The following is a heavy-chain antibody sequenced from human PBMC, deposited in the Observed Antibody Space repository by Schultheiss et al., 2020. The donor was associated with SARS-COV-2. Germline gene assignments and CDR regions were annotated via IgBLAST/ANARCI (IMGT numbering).Heavy chain of an antibody. CDR2: IYYSGST. CDR1: GGSISSYY. J-gene: IGHJ5*02. V-gene: IGHV4-59*08. CDR3: ARHNNRAEYSSSSGFDP. D-gene: IGHD6-6*01. Sequence: SETLSLTCTVSGGSISSYYWSWIRQPPGKGLEWIGYIYYSGSTNYNPSLKSRVTISVDTSKNQFSLKLSSVTAADTAVYYCARHNNRAEYSSSSGFDPWGQGTLVTVSS.